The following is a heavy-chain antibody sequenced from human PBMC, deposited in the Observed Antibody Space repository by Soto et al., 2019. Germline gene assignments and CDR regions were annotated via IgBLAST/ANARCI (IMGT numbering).Heavy chain of an antibody. Sequence: PSETLSLTCAVSGGSITSSNWWSWVRQPPGKGLEWLGQISHSGSTDYNPSLKSRVSISVDTSKNQFSLKLSSVTAADTAVYYCARGTSIAAAGTREYYYYYYGMDVWGQGTTVTVSS. D-gene: IGHD6-13*01. CDR1: GGSITSSNW. V-gene: IGHV4-4*02. J-gene: IGHJ6*02. CDR3: ARGTSIAAAGTREYYYYYYGMDV. CDR2: ISHSGST.